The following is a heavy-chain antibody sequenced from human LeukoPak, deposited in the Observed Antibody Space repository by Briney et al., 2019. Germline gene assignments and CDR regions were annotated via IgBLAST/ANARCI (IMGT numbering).Heavy chain of an antibody. J-gene: IGHJ4*02. CDR1: GFTFSSYA. CDR2: ISGSGGST. Sequence: GGSLRLSCAASGFTFSSYAMSWVRQAPGKGLEWVSAISGSGGSTYYAASVKGRFTISRDNSRNTLYLQMNSLRAEDTAVYYCARDLPYYYDSSGKESGYFDYWGQGTLVTVSS. D-gene: IGHD3-22*01. V-gene: IGHV3-23*01. CDR3: ARDLPYYYDSSGKESGYFDY.